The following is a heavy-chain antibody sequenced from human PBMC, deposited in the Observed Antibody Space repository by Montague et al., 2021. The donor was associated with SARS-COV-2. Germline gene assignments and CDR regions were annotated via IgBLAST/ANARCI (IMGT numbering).Heavy chain of an antibody. CDR3: ARGNNSGPYSHPHFDY. CDR1: GESMKTYF. V-gene: IGHV4-59*13. J-gene: IGHJ4*02. CDR2: IFYSGST. D-gene: IGHD6-19*01. Sequence: SETLSLTCTVSGESMKTYFWSWIRQPPGKTLEWIGNIFYSGSTNYKSSLKSRVTISLELSKRQFSLNLRFVTAADTAVDYCARGNNSGPYSHPHFDYWGRGALVTVSS.